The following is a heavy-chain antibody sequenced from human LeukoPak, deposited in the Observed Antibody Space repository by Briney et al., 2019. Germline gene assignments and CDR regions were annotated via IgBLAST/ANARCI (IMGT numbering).Heavy chain of an antibody. D-gene: IGHD2-2*01. J-gene: IGHJ5*02. V-gene: IGHV4-59*01. CDR2: IYYRGTT. Sequence: PPETLSLTCTVSGGSISSYYWSWIRQPPGKGLDWIGYIYYRGTTNNSPSLKSRVTISLDTSKKQLSLKLSSVTAADTAVYYCARVSCTSTSCPGWIDPWGQGTLVTVSS. CDR3: ARVSCTSTSCPGWIDP. CDR1: GGSISSYY.